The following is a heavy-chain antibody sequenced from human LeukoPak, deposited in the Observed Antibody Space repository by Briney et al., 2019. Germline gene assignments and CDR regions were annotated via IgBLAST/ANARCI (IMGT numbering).Heavy chain of an antibody. D-gene: IGHD4-11*01. Sequence: ASVKVSCKASGGTFSSYAISWVRQAPGQGLEWMGGIIPIFGTANYAQKFQGRVTITTDESTSTAYMELRSLRSDDTAVYYCARDLYRDSLPVSWFDPWGQGTLVTVSS. J-gene: IGHJ5*02. CDR1: GGTFSSYA. CDR2: IIPIFGTA. V-gene: IGHV1-69*05. CDR3: ARDLYRDSLPVSWFDP.